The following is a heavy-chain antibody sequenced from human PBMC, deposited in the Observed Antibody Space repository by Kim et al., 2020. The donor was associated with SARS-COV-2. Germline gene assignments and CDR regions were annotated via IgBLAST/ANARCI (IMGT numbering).Heavy chain of an antibody. V-gene: IGHV4-61*01. CDR2: IYYSGST. CDR3: AREAPYYSSSWYYYYGMDV. D-gene: IGHD6-13*01. Sequence: SETLSLTCTVSGGSVSSGSYYWSWIRQPPGKGLEWIGYIYYSGSTNYNPSLKSRVTISVDTSKNQFSLKLSSVTAADTAVYYCAREAPYYSSSWYYYYGMDVWGQGTTVTVSS. CDR1: GGSVSSGSYY. J-gene: IGHJ6*02.